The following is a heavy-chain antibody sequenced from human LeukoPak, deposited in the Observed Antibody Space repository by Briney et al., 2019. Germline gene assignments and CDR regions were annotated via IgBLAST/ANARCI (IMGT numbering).Heavy chain of an antibody. CDR2: FNPNSGGT. D-gene: IGHD2-2*01. J-gene: IGHJ5*02. Sequence: LVASVKVSCKASGYTFTDYYMQWVRQAPGQGLEGMGWFNPNSGGTNYAQKFQGRVTMTRDTSISTAYMELSSLRSEDTAVYYCARDRGWVGYQLPWVDWFDPWGQGTLVTVSS. V-gene: IGHV1-2*03. CDR3: ARDRGWVGYQLPWVDWFDP. CDR1: GYTFTDYY.